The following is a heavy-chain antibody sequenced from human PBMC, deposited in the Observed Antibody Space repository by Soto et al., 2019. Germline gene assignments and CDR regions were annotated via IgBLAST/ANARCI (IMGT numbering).Heavy chain of an antibody. CDR3: ARVPSDSSGYYYFYHFDY. V-gene: IGHV1-18*01. CDR2: ISAYNGNT. Sequence: ASVKVSCKASGYTFTSYGISWVRQAPGQGLEWMGWISAYNGNTNYAQKLQGRVTMTTDTSTSTAYMELRSLRSDDTAVYYCARVPSDSSGYYYFYHFDYWGQGTLVTVSS. CDR1: GYTFTSYG. D-gene: IGHD3-22*01. J-gene: IGHJ4*02.